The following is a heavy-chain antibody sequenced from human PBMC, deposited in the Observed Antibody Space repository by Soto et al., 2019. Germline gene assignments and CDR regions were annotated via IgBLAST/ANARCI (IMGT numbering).Heavy chain of an antibody. CDR2: ICYDGSNK. D-gene: IGHD3-10*01. V-gene: IGHV3-33*01. CDR1: GFTFSSYG. Sequence: GGSLRLSCAASGFTFSSYGMHWVRQAPGKGLEWVSFICYDGSNKYYAESVKGRLTISRDNSKNTLYLQMNSLRAEDTAVYYCARDRLGMVPTGLINXWGQGTLFPVSX. J-gene: IGHJ4*02. CDR3: ARDRLGMVPTGLINX.